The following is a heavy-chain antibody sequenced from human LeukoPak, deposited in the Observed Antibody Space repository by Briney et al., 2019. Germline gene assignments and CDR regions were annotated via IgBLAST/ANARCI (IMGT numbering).Heavy chain of an antibody. V-gene: IGHV3-23*01. CDR3: AKAHSYGYYYFDY. CDR1: GFTFSSYA. J-gene: IGHJ4*02. Sequence: GGSLRLSCAASGFTFSSYAMSWVRQAPGKGLEWVSAISGSGGSTYYADSVKGRFTISGDNSKNTLYLQMNSLRAEDTAVYYCAKAHSYGYYYFDYWGQGTLVTVSS. D-gene: IGHD5-18*01. CDR2: ISGSGGST.